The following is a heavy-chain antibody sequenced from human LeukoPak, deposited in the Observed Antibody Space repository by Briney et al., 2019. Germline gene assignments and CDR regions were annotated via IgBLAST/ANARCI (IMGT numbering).Heavy chain of an antibody. CDR1: GYXFTXXX. V-gene: IGHV5-51*01. J-gene: IGHJ4*02. Sequence: HGEXXXIXXXGSGYXFTXXXXXXVRQXPXXXXXXXXIFYPXDXDXRYSPXXXGQVXXSADKSINTAYLQWSSLKASDTAMYYCTRHLRGSGTYPIDYWGQGTLVTVSS. D-gene: IGHD3-10*01. CDR3: TRHLRGSGTYPIDY. CDR2: FYPXDXDX.